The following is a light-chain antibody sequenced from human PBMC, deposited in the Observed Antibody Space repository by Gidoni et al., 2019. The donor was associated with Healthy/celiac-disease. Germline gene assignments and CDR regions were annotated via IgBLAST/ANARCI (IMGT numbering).Light chain of an antibody. V-gene: IGKV3-11*01. CDR2: DAS. CDR1: QSVSSY. Sequence: EIVLTQSPATLSLSPGERATLSCRASQSVSSYLAWYQQKPGQAPRPLIYDASNRATGIPARFSGSGPGTDFTLTISSLEPEDFAVYYCQQRSNWDTFGQGTKLEIK. J-gene: IGKJ2*01. CDR3: QQRSNWDT.